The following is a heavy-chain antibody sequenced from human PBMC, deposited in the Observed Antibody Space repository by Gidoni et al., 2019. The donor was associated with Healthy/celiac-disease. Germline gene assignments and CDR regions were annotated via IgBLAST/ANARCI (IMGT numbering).Heavy chain of an antibody. V-gene: IGHV1-69*01. J-gene: IGHJ4*02. CDR1: GGTFSSYA. D-gene: IGHD5-12*01. Sequence: QEQLVQSGGEAQKPGFSVQVSCKASGGTFSSYAISWVRQAPGQGLEWMGGSIPIYGTANYAQKFQGRVTITADESTSTAYMELGSLRSEDTAVYYCARVVEMATTIFDYWGQGTLVTVSS. CDR3: ARVVEMATTIFDY. CDR2: SIPIYGTA.